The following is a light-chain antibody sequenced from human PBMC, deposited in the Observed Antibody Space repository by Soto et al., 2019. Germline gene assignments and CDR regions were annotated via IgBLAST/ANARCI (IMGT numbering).Light chain of an antibody. Sequence: ELGLTQSPATLSVSPGERATLYCRASQSVIDRSACYQQNPGQAPRLLIFGASTRATGVPARFSGSGSGTEFTLTISSLEFEDFAVYYCQQYKSWPYTFGQGTKLESK. J-gene: IGKJ2*01. CDR3: QQYKSWPYT. CDR1: QSVIDR. V-gene: IGKV3-15*01. CDR2: GAS.